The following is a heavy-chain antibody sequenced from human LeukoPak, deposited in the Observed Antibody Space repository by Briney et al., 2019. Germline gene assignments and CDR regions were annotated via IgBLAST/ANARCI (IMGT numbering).Heavy chain of an antibody. J-gene: IGHJ6*04. CDR3: ARERGPGLWFGVRPYYYGMDV. V-gene: IGHV1-18*04. Sequence: GASVKVSCKASGYTFTRYGISWVRQAPGQGLEWMGWIRAYNGNTNYAQKLQGRVTMTTDTSTSTAYMELRSLRSDDTAVYYRARERGPGLWFGVRPYYYGMDVWGKGTTVTVSS. CDR2: IRAYNGNT. D-gene: IGHD3-10*01. CDR1: GYTFTRYG.